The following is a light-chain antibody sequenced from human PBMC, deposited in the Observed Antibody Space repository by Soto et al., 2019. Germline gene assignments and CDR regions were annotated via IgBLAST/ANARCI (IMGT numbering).Light chain of an antibody. V-gene: IGLV2-14*03. CDR1: SSDVGAYNY. J-gene: IGLJ1*01. CDR2: DVG. CDR3: TSYTSSTTYV. Sequence: QSALTQPASVSGSPGQSITISCTGTSSDVGAYNYVSWYQQHPDKAPKLIIYDVGNRPSGVSNRFSGSKSGNTASLTISGLQAEDEADYYCTSYTSSTTYVFGTGTQLTVL.